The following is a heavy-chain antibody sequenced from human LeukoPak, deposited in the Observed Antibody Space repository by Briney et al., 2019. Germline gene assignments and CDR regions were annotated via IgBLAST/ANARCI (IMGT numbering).Heavy chain of an antibody. CDR3: ARGSDYYDSPEKDAFDI. V-gene: IGHV6-1*01. CDR2: TYYRSKWYN. CDR1: GDSVSSNSAA. Sequence: SQTLSLTCAISGDSVSSNSAAWNWIRQFPSRGLEWLGRTYYRSKWYNDYAVSVKSRITINPDTSKNQFSLQLNSVTPEDTAVYYCARGSDYYDSPEKDAFDIWGQGTMVTVSS. J-gene: IGHJ3*02. D-gene: IGHD3-22*01.